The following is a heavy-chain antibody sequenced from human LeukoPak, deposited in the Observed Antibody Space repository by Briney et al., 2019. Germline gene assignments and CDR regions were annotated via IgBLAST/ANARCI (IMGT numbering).Heavy chain of an antibody. V-gene: IGHV3-11*01. D-gene: IGHD2-15*01. CDR1: GFTFSDYY. J-gene: IGHJ6*03. Sequence: GGSLRLSCAASGFTFSDYYMSWIRQAPGKGLEWISYISSSGSTIYYADSVKGRFTISRDNAKNSLYLQMNSLRAEDTAVYYCARDEKYCSGGSCLFYYYYYMDVWGKGTTVTVSS. CDR2: ISSSGSTI. CDR3: ARDEKYCSGGSCLFYYYYYMDV.